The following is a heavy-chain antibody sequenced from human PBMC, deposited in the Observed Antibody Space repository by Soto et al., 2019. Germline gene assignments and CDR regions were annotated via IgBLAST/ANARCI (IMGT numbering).Heavy chain of an antibody. CDR1: GGSISSGGYS. D-gene: IGHD5-12*01. CDR3: AGVDIVATFIGY. CDR2: IYHSGST. J-gene: IGHJ4*02. V-gene: IGHV4-30-2*01. Sequence: QLQLQESGSGLVKPSQTLSLTCAVSGGSISSGGYSWSWIRQPPGKGLEWIGYIYHSGSTYYKPSLKRRVTIAVDRSKNQFSLKLSSVTAADTALYYCAGVDIVATFIGYWGQGTLVTVSS.